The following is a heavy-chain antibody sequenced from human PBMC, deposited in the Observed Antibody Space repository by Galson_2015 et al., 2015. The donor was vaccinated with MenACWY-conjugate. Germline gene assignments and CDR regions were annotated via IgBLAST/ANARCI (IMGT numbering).Heavy chain of an antibody. Sequence: RLSCAASGFTFSLYWMTWVRQAPGKGLEWVANIKEEGSETYYIDSVTGRFIISRDNAKKSLDLQMNSLRAEDTAVYYCARIPVGDSYFDFWGRGALVTVSS. D-gene: IGHD2-21*02. CDR1: GFTFSLYW. V-gene: IGHV3-7*04. J-gene: IGHJ4*02. CDR3: ARIPVGDSYFDF. CDR2: IKEEGSET.